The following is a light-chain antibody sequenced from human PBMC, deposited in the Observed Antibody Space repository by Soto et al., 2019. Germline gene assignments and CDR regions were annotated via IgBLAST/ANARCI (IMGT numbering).Light chain of an antibody. Sequence: DIVMTQSPDSLAVSLGERATINCKSSQSILHNSTNNTCLAWYQKKSGQPPKLLIYWAFSRESGVPDRFSGSVSGTDFTLTISSLQAEDVAIYYCQQYYSLPLTFGGGTKVQIK. V-gene: IGKV4-1*01. CDR2: WAF. J-gene: IGKJ4*01. CDR3: QQYYSLPLT. CDR1: QSILHNSTNNTC.